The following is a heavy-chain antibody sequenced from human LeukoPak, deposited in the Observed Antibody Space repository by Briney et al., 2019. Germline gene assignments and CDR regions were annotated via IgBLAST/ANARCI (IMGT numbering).Heavy chain of an antibody. CDR2: IYTRGST. J-gene: IGHJ5*02. V-gene: IGHV4-61*02. D-gene: IGHD3-22*01. Sequence: SQTLSLTCTVSGGSISSGRYYWSWIRQPAGKGLEWIGRIYTRGSTNYNPSLKSRVTISVDTSKNQFSLKLSSVTAADTAVYYCARVLTAGYDSSGYRGYNWFDPWGQGTLVTVSS. CDR3: ARVLTAGYDSSGYRGYNWFDP. CDR1: GGSISSGRYY.